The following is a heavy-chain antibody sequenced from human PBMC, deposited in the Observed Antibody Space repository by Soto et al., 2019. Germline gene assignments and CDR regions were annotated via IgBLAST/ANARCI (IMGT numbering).Heavy chain of an antibody. D-gene: IGHD1-26*01. J-gene: IGHJ6*02. V-gene: IGHV3-30-3*01. CDR2: ISYDGSNK. CDR3: ARDVESGISQYYYYYYGMDV. Sequence: GGSLRLSCAASGFNLSSYAMHGVRQDEGKGLERVAVISYDGSNKYYADSVKGRFTISRDNSKNTLYLQMNSLRAEDTAVYYCARDVESGISQYYYYYYGMDVWGQGTTATVS. CDR1: GFNLSSYA.